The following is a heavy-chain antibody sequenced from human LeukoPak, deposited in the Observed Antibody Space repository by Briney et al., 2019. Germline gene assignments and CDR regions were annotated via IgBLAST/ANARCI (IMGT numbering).Heavy chain of an antibody. CDR1: GYTFTSYG. Sequence: ASVEVSCKASGYTFTSYGISWVRQAPGQGLEWMGWISAYNGNTNYAQKLQGRVTMTTDTSTSTAYMELRSLRSDDTAVYYCARDIVVVPAATNWFDPWGEGTLVTVSS. CDR2: ISAYNGNT. J-gene: IGHJ5*02. V-gene: IGHV1-18*01. D-gene: IGHD2-2*01. CDR3: ARDIVVVPAATNWFDP.